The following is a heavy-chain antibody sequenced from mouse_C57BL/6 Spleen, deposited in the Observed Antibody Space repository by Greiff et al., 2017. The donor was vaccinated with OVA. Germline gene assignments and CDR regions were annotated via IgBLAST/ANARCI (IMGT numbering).Heavy chain of an antibody. Sequence: QVHVKQPGAELVRPGSSVKLSCKASGYTFTSYWMHWVKQRPIQGLEWIGNIDPSDSETHYNQKFKDKATLTVDKSSSTAYMQLSSLTSEDSAVYYCAKLGRQDYFDYWGQGTTLTVSS. J-gene: IGHJ2*01. CDR2: IDPSDSET. CDR1: GYTFTSYW. D-gene: IGHD4-1*01. CDR3: AKLGRQDYFDY. V-gene: IGHV1-52*01.